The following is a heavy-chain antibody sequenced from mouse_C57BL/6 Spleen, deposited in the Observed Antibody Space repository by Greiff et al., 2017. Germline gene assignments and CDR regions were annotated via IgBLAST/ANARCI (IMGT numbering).Heavy chain of an antibody. CDR3: ARSQTGHFDY. D-gene: IGHD4-1*01. V-gene: IGHV1-63*01. Sequence: VQLQESGAELVRPGTSVKMSCKASGYTFTNYWIGWAKQRPGHGLEWIGDIYPGGGYTNYNEKFKGKATLTADKSSSTAYMQFSSLTSEDSAIYYCARSQTGHFDYGGQGTTLTVSS. J-gene: IGHJ2*01. CDR2: IYPGGGYT. CDR1: GYTFTNYW.